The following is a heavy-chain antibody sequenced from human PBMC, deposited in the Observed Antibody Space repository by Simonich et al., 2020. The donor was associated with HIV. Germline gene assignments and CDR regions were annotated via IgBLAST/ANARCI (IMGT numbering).Heavy chain of an antibody. Sequence: QVQLVQSGAEVKKPGASVKVSCKASGYTFTGNYMHWVRQAPGQGLELMGRINPNRGGTNYAQKFQGRVTRTRDTSISTAYMELSSLRSEDTAVYYCARDLDTSGWSAWFDPWGQGTLVTVSS. V-gene: IGHV1-2*06. CDR1: GYTFTGNY. J-gene: IGHJ5*02. CDR2: INPNRGGT. D-gene: IGHD6-19*01. CDR3: ARDLDTSGWSAWFDP.